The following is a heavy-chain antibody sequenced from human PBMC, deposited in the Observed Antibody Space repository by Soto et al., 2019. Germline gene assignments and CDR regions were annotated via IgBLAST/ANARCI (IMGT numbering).Heavy chain of an antibody. V-gene: IGHV4-61*01. J-gene: IGHJ4*02. CDR3: ARGDDSSAWYMFSY. CDR1: GGSVSSGSYY. CDR2: IYYSGST. D-gene: IGHD6-19*01. Sequence: QVQLQESGPGLVKPSETLSLTCTVSGGSVSSGSYYWSWIRQPPGKGLEWIGYIYYSGSTNYNPSLKRRVTISVDTSKNQFSLRLSSVTAADTAVYFCARGDDSSAWYMFSYWGQGTLVTVSS.